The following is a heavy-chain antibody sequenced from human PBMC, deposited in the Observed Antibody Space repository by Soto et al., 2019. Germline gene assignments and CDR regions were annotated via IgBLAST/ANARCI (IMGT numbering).Heavy chain of an antibody. CDR2: IIPIFGTA. J-gene: IGHJ4*02. D-gene: IGHD5-18*01. CDR3: AREDGYSYGHSYFDY. V-gene: IGHV1-69*06. CDR1: GGTFSSYA. Sequence: SVKVSCKASGGTFSSYAISWVRQAPGQGLEWMGGIIPIFGTANYAQKFQGRVTITADKSTSTAYMELSSLRSEDTAVYYCAREDGYSYGHSYFDYWGQGTLVTVSS.